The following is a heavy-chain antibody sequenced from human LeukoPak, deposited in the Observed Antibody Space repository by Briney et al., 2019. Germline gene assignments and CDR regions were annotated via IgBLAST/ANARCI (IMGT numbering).Heavy chain of an antibody. Sequence: ASVKVSCKASGYTFTSYGISWVRQAPGQGLEWMGWISAYNGNTNYAQKLQGRVTMTTDTSTSTAYMELRSLRSDDTAVYYCAREGCYDSSGMYYFDYWGQGTLVTVSP. CDR3: AREGCYDSSGMYYFDY. CDR2: ISAYNGNT. CDR1: GYTFTSYG. V-gene: IGHV1-18*01. J-gene: IGHJ4*02. D-gene: IGHD3-22*01.